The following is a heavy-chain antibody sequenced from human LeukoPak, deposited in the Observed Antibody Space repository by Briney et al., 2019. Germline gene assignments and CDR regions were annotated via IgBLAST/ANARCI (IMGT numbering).Heavy chain of an antibody. D-gene: IGHD5-18*01. Sequence: GGSLRLSCAASGFTFSSYAMSWVRQAPGRGLEWVSLISGGGSSAYYADSVKGRFTISRDNSKNTLYLQMNSLRPEDTALYYGAKGGGHNYQFGAYYFDYWGQGTLVTVSS. J-gene: IGHJ4*02. V-gene: IGHV3-23*01. CDR3: AKGGGHNYQFGAYYFDY. CDR1: GFTFSSYA. CDR2: ISGGGSSA.